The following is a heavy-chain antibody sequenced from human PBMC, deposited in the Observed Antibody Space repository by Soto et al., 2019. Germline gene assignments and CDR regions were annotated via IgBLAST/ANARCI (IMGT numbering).Heavy chain of an antibody. CDR3: AKSPRGDTATD. CDR2: INTYNGMT. Sequence: QVQLVQSGGEVKKPGASVTVSCKASGYTFINYHITWVRQAPGQGLEWMAWINTYNGMTDYAQRFQGRVTMTRDTSTSTAYMELRNLGSDDTAVYFCAKSPRGDTATDWGQGTLVTVSS. CDR1: GYTFINYH. D-gene: IGHD5-18*01. J-gene: IGHJ4*02. V-gene: IGHV1-18*01.